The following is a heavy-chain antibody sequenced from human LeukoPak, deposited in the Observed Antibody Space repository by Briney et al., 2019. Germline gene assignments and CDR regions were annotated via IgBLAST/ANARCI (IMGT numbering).Heavy chain of an antibody. V-gene: IGHV4-38-2*02. CDR3: ARDPSGWFDP. J-gene: IGHJ5*02. CDR2: IYHSGST. Sequence: KPSETLSLTCSVSGYSISSAYYWGWIQQPPGKGLEWIGSIYHSGSTYYNPSLKSRVTISVDKSKNQFSLKLSSVTAADTAVYYCARDPSGWFDPWGQGTLVTVSS. CDR1: GYSISSAYY.